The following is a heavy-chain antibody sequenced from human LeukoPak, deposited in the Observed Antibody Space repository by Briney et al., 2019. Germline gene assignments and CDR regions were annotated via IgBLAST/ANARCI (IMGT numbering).Heavy chain of an antibody. J-gene: IGHJ6*02. D-gene: IGHD3-22*01. CDR2: IYYLGNT. V-gene: IGHV4-59*12. Sequence: SETLSLTWTVADGSISSYSWGWIRQRPGKGLEWNGFIYYLGNTYYNPSLKSRVTISVDTSKNQFSLKLSSVTAADTAVYYCARAIYYYDSSGYYPPTCYYYGMDVWGQGTTVTVSS. CDR3: ARAIYYYDSSGYYPPTCYYYGMDV. CDR1: DGSISSYS.